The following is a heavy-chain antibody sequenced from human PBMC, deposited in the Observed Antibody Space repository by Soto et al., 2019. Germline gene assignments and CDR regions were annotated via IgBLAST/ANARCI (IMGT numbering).Heavy chain of an antibody. CDR1: GGSIRSSNW. CDR2: IYHSGST. J-gene: IGHJ4*02. V-gene: IGHV4-4*02. D-gene: IGHD3-10*01. CDR3: ARRWGEGRVDY. Sequence: QVQLQESGPGLVEPSGTLSLTCAVSGGSIRSSNWWSWVRQPPGKGLQWIGEIYHSGSTNYIPSHKSRVTISVDKSRTQFSLKLSSVTAADTAVYYCARRWGEGRVDYWGQGTLVTVSS.